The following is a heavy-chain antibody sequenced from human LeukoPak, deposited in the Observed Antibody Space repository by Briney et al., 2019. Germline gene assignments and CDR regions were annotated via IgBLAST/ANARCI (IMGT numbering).Heavy chain of an antibody. CDR3: ARRPPLVRGTFDY. CDR1: GDSISSYY. V-gene: IGHV4-34*01. D-gene: IGHD3-10*01. J-gene: IGHJ4*02. Sequence: PSETLSLTCTVSGDSISSYYWSWIRQPPGKGLEWIGEINHSGSTNYNPSLKSRVTISVDTSKNQFSLKLSSVTAADTAVYYCARRPPLVRGTFDYWGQGTLVTVSS. CDR2: INHSGST.